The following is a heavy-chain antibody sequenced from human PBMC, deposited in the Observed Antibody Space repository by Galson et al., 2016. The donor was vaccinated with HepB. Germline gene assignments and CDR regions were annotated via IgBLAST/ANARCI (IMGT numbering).Heavy chain of an antibody. CDR3: ARGTTYYDILTGYQLPFYL. J-gene: IGHJ4*02. CDR1: GFNLSDYY. D-gene: IGHD3-9*01. CDR2: ISSSGNTI. Sequence: SLRLSCAASGFNLSDYYMSWIRQAPGKGLEWVSYISSSGNTIYYADSVKGRFTVSRDNAKNSMYLQMNSLRAEDTAVYYCARGTTYYDILTGYQLPFYLWGQGTLVTVSS. V-gene: IGHV3-11*04.